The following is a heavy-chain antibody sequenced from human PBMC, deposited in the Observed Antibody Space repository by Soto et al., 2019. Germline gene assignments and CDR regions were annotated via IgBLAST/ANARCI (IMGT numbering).Heavy chain of an antibody. CDR1: GGTFSSYT. D-gene: IGHD6-19*01. CDR3: ARSSPVAGTGSGY. CDR2: IIPILGIA. V-gene: IGHV1-69*02. J-gene: IGHJ4*02. Sequence: QVQLVQSGAEVKKPGSSVKVSCKASGGTFSSYTISWVRQAPGQGLEWMGRIIPILGIANYAQKFQGRVTITADKATSTAFTELSSLRSEDTAVYYCARSSPVAGTGSGYWGQGTLVTVSS.